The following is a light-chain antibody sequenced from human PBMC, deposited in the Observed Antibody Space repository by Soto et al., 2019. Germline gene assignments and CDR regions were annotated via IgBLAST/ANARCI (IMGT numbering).Light chain of an antibody. CDR1: RTEFGGYNY. CDR3: NSYSSSTTLYL. Sequence: SVLTQPAPLSGAPGQAITISCPGTRTEFGGYNYVSWYQQHPGKAPKLMISDVSNRPSGVSIRFSGSKSGNTASLTISGLQAEDEADYYCNSYSSSTTLYLFGTGTKVTVL. V-gene: IGLV2-14*01. J-gene: IGLJ1*01. CDR2: DVS.